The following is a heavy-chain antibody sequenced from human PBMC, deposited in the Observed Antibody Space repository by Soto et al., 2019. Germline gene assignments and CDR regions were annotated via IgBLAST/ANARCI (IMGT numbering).Heavy chain of an antibody. D-gene: IGHD6-19*01. V-gene: IGHV3-30-3*01. CDR3: AREGYSSGFYYYYGMDV. CDR1: GFTFSSYA. J-gene: IGHJ6*02. Sequence: QVQLVESGGGVVQPGRSLRLSCAASGFTFSSYAMHWVRQAPGKGLEWVAVISYDGSNKYYADSVKGRFTISRDNSKNRLYLQMNSLRAEDTAVYYCAREGYSSGFYYYYGMDVWGQGTTVTVSS. CDR2: ISYDGSNK.